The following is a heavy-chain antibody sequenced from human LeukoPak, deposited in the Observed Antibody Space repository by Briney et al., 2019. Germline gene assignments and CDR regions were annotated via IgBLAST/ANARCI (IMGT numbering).Heavy chain of an antibody. Sequence: GGSLRLSCAASGFTVSSNYMTWVRQAPGKGLEWVSVIYSGGSTYYADSVKGRFTISRDNSKNTLYLQMNSLRVEDTAVYYCAKDPRGYSGYDRDYWGQGTLVTVSS. CDR2: IYSGGST. D-gene: IGHD5-12*01. V-gene: IGHV3-66*01. CDR3: AKDPRGYSGYDRDY. CDR1: GFTVSSNY. J-gene: IGHJ4*02.